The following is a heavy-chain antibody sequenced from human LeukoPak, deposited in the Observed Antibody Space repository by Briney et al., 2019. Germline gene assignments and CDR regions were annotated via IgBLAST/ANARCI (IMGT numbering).Heavy chain of an antibody. CDR1: GFTFSNYG. D-gene: IGHD3-10*01. J-gene: IGHJ4*02. V-gene: IGHV3-48*02. CDR2: ISSSSSAI. CDR3: ARGGWARPDY. Sequence: PGGSLILSCTASGFTFSNYGMNWVRQAPGKGLKWVSYISSSSSAINYADSVKGRFTISRDNAKNSLFLQMNSLRDEDTAVYYCARGGWARPDYWGQGTLVTVSS.